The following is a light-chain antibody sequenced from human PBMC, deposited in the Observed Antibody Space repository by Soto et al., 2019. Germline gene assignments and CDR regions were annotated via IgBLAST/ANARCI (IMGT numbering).Light chain of an antibody. CDR1: QSVASSC. CDR3: QQYGSSPQT. Sequence: EIVLTQSPGSLSLSPGERATLSCRASQSVASSCLAWYQQKPGQAPRLLIYGASSRATGIPDRFSGSGSGTDSTLTISRLEPEDFAVYYCQQYGSSPQTFGQGTKVEI. V-gene: IGKV3-20*01. J-gene: IGKJ1*01. CDR2: GAS.